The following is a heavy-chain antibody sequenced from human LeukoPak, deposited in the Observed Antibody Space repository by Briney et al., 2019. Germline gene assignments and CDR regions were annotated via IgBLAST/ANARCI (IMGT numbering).Heavy chain of an antibody. CDR1: GFTFNTYN. J-gene: IGHJ4*02. CDR3: ARQRSLGYFDY. V-gene: IGHV3-30-3*01. CDR2: ILYDGSNR. D-gene: IGHD3-16*01. Sequence: GGSLRLSCAAPGFTFNTYNLHWVRQAPGKGLEWVAVILYDGSNRYYADSAKGRFTIPRDNSKNTLSLQMNSLRTEDTAVYYCARQRSLGYFDYWGQGTLVTVSS.